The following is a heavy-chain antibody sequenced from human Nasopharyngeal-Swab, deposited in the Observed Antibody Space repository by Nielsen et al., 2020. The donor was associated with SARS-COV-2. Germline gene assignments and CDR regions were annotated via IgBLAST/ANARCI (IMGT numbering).Heavy chain of an antibody. V-gene: IGHV3-30-3*01. J-gene: IGHJ4*02. CDR3: VKYGSG. CDR2: ISYDGSNK. CDR1: GFTFSSYA. Sequence: GESLKISWAASGFTFSSYAMHWVRQAPGKGLEWVAVISYDGSNKYYADSVKGRFTISRDNTKNTLYLQMNSLSAEDTALYYCVKYGSGWGQGTLVTVSS. D-gene: IGHD6-19*01.